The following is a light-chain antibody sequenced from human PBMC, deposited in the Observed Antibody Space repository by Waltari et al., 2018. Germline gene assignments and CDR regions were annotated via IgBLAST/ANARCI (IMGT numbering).Light chain of an antibody. CDR3: AAWDDSLNGVI. CDR1: SSNIGGNT. V-gene: IGLV1-44*01. Sequence: QSVLTQPPSASGTPGQWVTISCSGSSSNIGGNTVNWYHHLPATAPKLLTFSNIHRPSGFPDRFSGSKSGTSASLAISGLQSEDEADYYCAAWDDSLNGVIFGGGTKLTVL. J-gene: IGLJ2*01. CDR2: SNI.